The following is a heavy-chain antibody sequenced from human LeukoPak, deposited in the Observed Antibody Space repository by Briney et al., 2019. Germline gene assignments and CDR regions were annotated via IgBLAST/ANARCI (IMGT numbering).Heavy chain of an antibody. V-gene: IGHV4-59*08. CDR1: GGSISSYY. D-gene: IGHD5-12*01. J-gene: IGHJ4*02. CDR2: IYYSGST. Sequence: SETLSLTCTVSGGSISSYYWSWLRQPPGKGLEWIGYIYYSGSTNYSPSLKSRVTISVDTSKNQFSLTMSSVTAADTAVYYCGRQGYSAYEILDYWGQGTLVTVSS. CDR3: GRQGYSAYEILDY.